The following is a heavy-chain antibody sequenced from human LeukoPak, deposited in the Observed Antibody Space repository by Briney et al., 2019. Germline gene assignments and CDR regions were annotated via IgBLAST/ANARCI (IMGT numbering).Heavy chain of an antibody. J-gene: IGHJ4*02. CDR1: GYSFTSYW. V-gene: IGHV5-51*01. CDR2: IYPGDSDT. CDR3: ARLPSVRGVDRYFDY. Sequence: GASLKISFKGSGYSFTSYWIGWVRRMPGKGLGWMGIIYPGDSDTRYSPSFQGQVTISVDKSISTAYLQWSSLKASDTAMYYCARLPSVRGVDRYFDYWGQGTLVTVSS. D-gene: IGHD3-10*01.